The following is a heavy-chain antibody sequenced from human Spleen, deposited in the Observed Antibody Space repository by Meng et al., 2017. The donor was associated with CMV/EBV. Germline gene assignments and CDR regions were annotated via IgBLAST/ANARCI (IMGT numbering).Heavy chain of an antibody. CDR1: GFMFDEYA. CDR3: ARARLPSGLY. D-gene: IGHD3-10*01. Sequence: GGSLRLSCAASGFMFDEYAMNWLRLVPGKGLEWVSGISWNSGTIDYADSVKGRFTISRDNAKNSLFLQMNSLRPEDTAVYYCARARLPSGLYWGQGTLVTVSS. CDR2: ISWNSGTI. J-gene: IGHJ4*02. V-gene: IGHV3-9*01.